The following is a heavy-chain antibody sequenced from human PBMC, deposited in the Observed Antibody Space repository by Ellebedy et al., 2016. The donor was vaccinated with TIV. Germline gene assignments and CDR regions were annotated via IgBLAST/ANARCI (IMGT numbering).Heavy chain of an antibody. J-gene: IGHJ4*02. CDR3: ARSRSSGWLHTPDY. V-gene: IGHV1-46*04. Sequence: AASVKVSCKVSGYTLTELSMHWVRQAPGQGLEWMGIINPSSGSTTYAQRLQGRLTMTRDTSTSTVYMDLSSLRSEDTAVYYCARSRSSGWLHTPDYWGQGLLVTVSS. CDR1: GYTLTELS. CDR2: INPSSGST. D-gene: IGHD6-19*01.